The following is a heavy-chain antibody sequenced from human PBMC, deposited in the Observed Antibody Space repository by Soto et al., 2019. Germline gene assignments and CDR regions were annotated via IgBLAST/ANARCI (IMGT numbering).Heavy chain of an antibody. Sequence: GGSLRLSCAASGFTFNKYWMHWVRQAPGKGLVWVSRIKNDGSSTSYADSVKGRFSISRDNGKNTLYLQMNSLRVEDTAVYYCAKFDDDYYYMDVWGKGTTVTVS. J-gene: IGHJ6*03. V-gene: IGHV3-74*01. D-gene: IGHD1-1*01. CDR3: AKFDDDYYYMDV. CDR2: IKNDGSST. CDR1: GFTFNKYW.